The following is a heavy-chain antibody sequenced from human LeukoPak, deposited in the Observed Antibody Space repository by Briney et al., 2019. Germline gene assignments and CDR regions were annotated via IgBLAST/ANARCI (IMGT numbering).Heavy chain of an antibody. D-gene: IGHD3-10*01. CDR2: INHSGST. CDR3: ARVRRRSGYYFDY. Sequence: SETLSLTCAVYGGSFSGYYWSWIRQPPGKGLEWIGEINHSGSTNCNPSLKSRVTISVDTSKNQFSLKLSSVTAADTAVYYCARVRRRSGYYFDYWGQGTLVTVSS. CDR1: GGSFSGYY. J-gene: IGHJ4*02. V-gene: IGHV4-34*01.